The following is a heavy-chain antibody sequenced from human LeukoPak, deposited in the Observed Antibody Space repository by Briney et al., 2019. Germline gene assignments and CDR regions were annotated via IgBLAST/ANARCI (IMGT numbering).Heavy chain of an antibody. V-gene: IGHV3-7*04. J-gene: IGHJ5*01. Sequence: GGSLRLSCAASGFTFRTYWMSWVRQAPGKGLEWVANIHPDGIEKYHVDSVKGRFTIFRDNARNLLYPQMSSLRADDTAVYYCSRGDDFSGDSWGQGTLVTVSS. CDR2: IHPDGIEK. D-gene: IGHD2-21*02. CDR3: SRGDDFSGDS. CDR1: GFTFRTYW.